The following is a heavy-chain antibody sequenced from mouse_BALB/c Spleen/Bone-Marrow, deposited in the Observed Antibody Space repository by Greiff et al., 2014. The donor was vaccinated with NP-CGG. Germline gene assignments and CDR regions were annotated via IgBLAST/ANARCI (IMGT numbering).Heavy chain of an antibody. Sequence: VQLQQPGPGLVKPFQSLSLTCTVTGYSITSDYAWNWIRQFPGNKLEWMGYISYSGSTSYNPSLKSRISITRDTSKNQFFLQLNSVTTEDTATYYCARSWLRRGFDYWGQGTTLTVSS. D-gene: IGHD2-2*01. CDR2: ISYSGST. CDR1: GYSITSDYA. V-gene: IGHV3-2*02. CDR3: ARSWLRRGFDY. J-gene: IGHJ2*01.